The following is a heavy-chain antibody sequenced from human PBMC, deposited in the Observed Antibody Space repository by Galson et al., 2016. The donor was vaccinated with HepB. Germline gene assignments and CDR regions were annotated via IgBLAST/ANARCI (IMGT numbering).Heavy chain of an antibody. J-gene: IGHJ6*02. CDR2: INSDGGSK. V-gene: IGHV3-74*01. CDR3: ARGGGKPGISYGLDV. Sequence: SLRLSCAASGFTFSSYWMHWVRQAPGKGLVWVSRINSDGGSKDYADSVTGRFTISRDNAKNTPYLQMNSLRDEDTAVYFCARGGGKPGISYGLDVWGQGTTVTVSS. CDR1: GFTFSSYW. D-gene: IGHD3-10*01.